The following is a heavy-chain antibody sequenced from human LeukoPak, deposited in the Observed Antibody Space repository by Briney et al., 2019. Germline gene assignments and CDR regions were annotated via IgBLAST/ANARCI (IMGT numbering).Heavy chain of an antibody. J-gene: IGHJ4*02. V-gene: IGHV1-69*13. CDR1: GGTFSSYA. D-gene: IGHD1-26*01. CDR2: IIPIFGTA. Sequence: GASVKVSCKASGGTFSSYAISWVRQAPGQGLEWMGGIIPIFGTANYAQKFQGRVTITADESTSTAYMELSSLRSEDTAVYYCARDQFSGSFLLFDYWGQGTLVTVSS. CDR3: ARDQFSGSFLLFDY.